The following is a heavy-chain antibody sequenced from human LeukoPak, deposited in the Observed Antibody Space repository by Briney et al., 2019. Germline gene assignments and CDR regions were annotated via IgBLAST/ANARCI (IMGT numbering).Heavy chain of an antibody. CDR3: ASLDCLVEGCNNT. J-gene: IGHJ5*02. V-gene: IGHV4-59*08. CDR2: VSSDGTT. CDR1: GDSVTSSY. D-gene: IGHD1/OR15-1a*01. Sequence: SETLSLTCSVSGDSVTSSYWNWIRQTPGKGLEWIGYVSSDGTTNYTPSLRSRLNLSVDTAKNDISLILTSVTAADTAIYYCASLDCLVEGCNNTWGRGILVTVSP.